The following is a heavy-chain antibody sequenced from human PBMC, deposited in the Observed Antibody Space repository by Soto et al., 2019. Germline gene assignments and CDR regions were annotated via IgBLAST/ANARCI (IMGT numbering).Heavy chain of an antibody. Sequence: SETLSLTCTVSGCSISSGSYWGWLRQPPGKGPEWIASIYHGGTTFYNPSLKSRVTVSVDNSNNQFSLKLRSVTAADTAVYYCAKAHVMVVAGNTFDYWGHRTLVTVSS. CDR3: AKAHVMVVAGNTFDY. CDR1: GCSISSGSY. CDR2: IYHGGTT. D-gene: IGHD6-19*01. V-gene: IGHV4-38-2*02. J-gene: IGHJ4*01.